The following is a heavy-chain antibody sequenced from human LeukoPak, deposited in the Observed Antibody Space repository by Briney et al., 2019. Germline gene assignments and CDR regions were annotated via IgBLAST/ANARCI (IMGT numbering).Heavy chain of an antibody. CDR1: GYTFTRYY. J-gene: IGHJ4*02. CDR2: INPSGGST. CDR3: VRDYDSSGYFDY. Sequence: SVKVSCKASGYTFTRYYMHWVRQAPGQALEWMGIINPSGGSTRYAQKFQGRVTMTRDTSTSTVYMELSSLRSEDTAVYYCVRDYDSSGYFDYWGQGTLVTVSS. D-gene: IGHD3-22*01. V-gene: IGHV1-46*01.